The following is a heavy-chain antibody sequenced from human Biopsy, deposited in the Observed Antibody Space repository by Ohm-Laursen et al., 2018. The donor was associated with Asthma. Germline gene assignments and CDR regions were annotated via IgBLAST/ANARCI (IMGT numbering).Heavy chain of an antibody. D-gene: IGHD3-22*01. V-gene: IGHV1-69*04. CDR1: GGTFSNFA. CDR3: ARSYDTDSYPVLVLDY. J-gene: IGHJ4*02. CDR2: ILTKFDIT. Sequence: ASVKVSCNVPGGTFSNFAISWVRQAPGHGLEWMGTILTKFDITSYAEKFQGRVTITADKSTSTTHMELSRLRSEDTAVYYCARSYDTDSYPVLVLDYWGQGTLVTGSS.